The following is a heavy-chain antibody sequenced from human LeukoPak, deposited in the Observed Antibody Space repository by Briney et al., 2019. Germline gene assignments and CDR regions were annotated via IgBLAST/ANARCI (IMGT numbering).Heavy chain of an antibody. Sequence: SETLSLTCTVSGGSISSYYWSLIRQPPGKGLEWIGYIYYSGSTNYNPSLKSRVTISVDTSKNQFSLKLSSVTAADTAVYYCARGKDSNYSYYYYYYYVDVWGKGTTVTVSS. V-gene: IGHV4-59*01. D-gene: IGHD4-11*01. J-gene: IGHJ6*03. CDR1: GGSISSYY. CDR3: ARGKDSNYSYYYYYYYVDV. CDR2: IYYSGST.